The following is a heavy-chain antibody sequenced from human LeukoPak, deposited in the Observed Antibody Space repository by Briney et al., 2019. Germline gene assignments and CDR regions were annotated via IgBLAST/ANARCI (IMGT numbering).Heavy chain of an antibody. CDR2: NSGSGSST. V-gene: IGHV3-23*01. Sequence: GGSLRLSCAASGFTFSNYAMNWVRQAPGKGLEWVSANSGSGSSTYYADSVKGRFTISRDNSKNTLYLQMNSLRVEDTAIYYCAKVYNGNSAYDAFGVWGQGAMVTVSS. CDR3: AKVYNGNSAYDAFGV. D-gene: IGHD4-23*01. CDR1: GFTFSNYA. J-gene: IGHJ3*01.